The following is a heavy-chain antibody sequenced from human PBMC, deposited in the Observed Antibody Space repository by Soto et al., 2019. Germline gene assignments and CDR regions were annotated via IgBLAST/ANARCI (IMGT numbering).Heavy chain of an antibody. CDR2: ISYDGSNK. CDR3: ATEYSSSDLDY. V-gene: IGHV3-30-3*01. D-gene: IGHD6-6*01. CDR1: GFTFSSYA. J-gene: IGHJ4*02. Sequence: HPGGSLRLSCAASGFTFSSYAMHWVRQAPGKGLEWVAVISYDGSNKYYADSVKGRFTISRDNSKNTLYLQMNSLRAEDTAVYYCATEYSSSDLDYWGQGTLVTVSS.